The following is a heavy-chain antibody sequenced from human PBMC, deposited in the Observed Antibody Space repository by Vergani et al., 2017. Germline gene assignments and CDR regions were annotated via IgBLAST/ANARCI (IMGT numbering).Heavy chain of an antibody. J-gene: IGHJ3*02. Sequence: EVQLVESGGGLVKPGGSLRLSCAASGFTFSSYSMNWVRQAPGKGLEWVSSISSSSSYIYYADSVKGRFTISRDNAKNSLYLQMNSLRAEDTAVYYCARDEDYYDSSGYYYGDAFDIWGQGTMVTVSS. CDR3: ARDEDYYDSSGYYYGDAFDI. CDR2: ISSSSSYI. D-gene: IGHD3-22*01. V-gene: IGHV3-21*01. CDR1: GFTFSSYS.